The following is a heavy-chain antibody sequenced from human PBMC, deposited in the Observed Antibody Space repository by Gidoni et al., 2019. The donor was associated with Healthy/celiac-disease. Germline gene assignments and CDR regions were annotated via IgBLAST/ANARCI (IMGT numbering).Heavy chain of an antibody. CDR3: ARERGIVVVVAAMGDAFDI. CDR2: ISSSGSTI. D-gene: IGHD2-15*01. Sequence: QVQLVESGGGLVKPGGALRLSCAASGFTFRDYYLSWIRQAPGKGLEWVSYISSSGSTIYYADSVKGRFTISRDNAKNSLYLQMNSLRAEDTAVYYCARERGIVVVVAAMGDAFDIWGQGTMVTVSS. J-gene: IGHJ3*02. CDR1: GFTFRDYY. V-gene: IGHV3-11*01.